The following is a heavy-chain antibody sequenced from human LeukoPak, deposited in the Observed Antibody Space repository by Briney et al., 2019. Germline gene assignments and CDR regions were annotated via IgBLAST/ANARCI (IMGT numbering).Heavy chain of an antibody. J-gene: IGHJ4*02. CDR2: IYSNGST. Sequence: SETLSLTCLVSGGSVMSYYWSWIRQPPGKGLEWLGYIYSNGSTNFHPSLKSRLTISVDTSKNQISLKLTSVTVADTAVYYCARSGGGYTATILGYFFDYWGQGALVTVSS. CDR1: GGSVMSYY. V-gene: IGHV4-59*02. CDR3: ARSGGGYTATILGYFFDY. D-gene: IGHD5-18*01.